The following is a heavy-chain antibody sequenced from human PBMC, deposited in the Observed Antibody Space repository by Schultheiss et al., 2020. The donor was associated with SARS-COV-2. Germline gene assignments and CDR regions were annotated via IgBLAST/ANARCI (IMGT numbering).Heavy chain of an antibody. Sequence: ASVKVSCKASGGTFSSYAISWVRQAPGQGLEWMGWINPNSGGTNYAQKFQGWVTMTRDTSISTAYMELSRLRSDDTAVYYCARGCSGGSCYSTGMDVWGQGTTVTVSS. V-gene: IGHV1-2*04. J-gene: IGHJ6*02. CDR1: GGTFSSYA. CDR3: ARGCSGGSCYSTGMDV. CDR2: INPNSGGT. D-gene: IGHD2-15*01.